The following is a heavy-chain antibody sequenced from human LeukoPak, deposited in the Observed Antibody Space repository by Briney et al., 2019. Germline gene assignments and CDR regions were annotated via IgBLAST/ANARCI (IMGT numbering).Heavy chain of an antibody. V-gene: IGHV1-18*01. Sequence: ASVKASCKASGYTFTSYGISWVRQAPGQGLEWMGWISAYNGNTNYAQKLQGRVTITTDTSTSTAYMELRSLRSDDTAVYYCARTRGYDLSSDYWGQGTLVTVSS. CDR3: ARTRGYDLSSDY. D-gene: IGHD5-12*01. CDR1: GYTFTSYG. J-gene: IGHJ4*02. CDR2: ISAYNGNT.